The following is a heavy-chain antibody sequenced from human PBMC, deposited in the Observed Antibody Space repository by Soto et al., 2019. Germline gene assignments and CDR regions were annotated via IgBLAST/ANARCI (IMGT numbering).Heavy chain of an antibody. CDR2: INHSGST. J-gene: IGHJ6*02. Sequence: PSETLSLTCAGYGGSFSGYYWSWIRQPPGKGLEWIGEINHSGSTNYNPSLKSRVTISVDTSKNQFSLKLSSVTAADTAVYYCASYRGYSYGQRFYGMDVWGQGTTVTVSS. CDR3: ASYRGYSYGQRFYGMDV. V-gene: IGHV4-34*01. D-gene: IGHD5-18*01. CDR1: GGSFSGYY.